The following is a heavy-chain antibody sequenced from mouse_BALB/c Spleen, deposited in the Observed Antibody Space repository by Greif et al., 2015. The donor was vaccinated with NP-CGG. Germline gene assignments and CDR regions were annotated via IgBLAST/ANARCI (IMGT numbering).Heavy chain of an antibody. J-gene: IGHJ3*01. V-gene: IGHV1-14*01. Sequence: EVKLMESGPELSKPVASVKMSCKASGYTFTSYVMHWVKQKPGQGLEWIGYINPYNDGTKYNEKFKGKATLTSDKSSSTAYMELSSLTSEDSAVYYCARERDYGNRFAYWGQGTLVTVSA. CDR1: GYTFTSYV. CDR2: INPYNDGT. D-gene: IGHD2-1*01. CDR3: ARERDYGNRFAY.